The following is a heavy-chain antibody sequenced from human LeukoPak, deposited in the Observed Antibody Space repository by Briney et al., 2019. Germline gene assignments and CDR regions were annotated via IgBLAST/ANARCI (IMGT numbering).Heavy chain of an antibody. D-gene: IGHD1-20*01. Sequence: GASVTVSCKASGYTFTSYGISWVRQAPGQGLEWMGWISAYNGNTNYAQKLQGRVTMTRDTSTSTVYMELSSLRSEDTAVYYCARDDNWNDGGLFYWGQGTLVTVSS. V-gene: IGHV1-18*01. CDR1: GYTFTSYG. CDR2: ISAYNGNT. CDR3: ARDDNWNDGGLFY. J-gene: IGHJ4*02.